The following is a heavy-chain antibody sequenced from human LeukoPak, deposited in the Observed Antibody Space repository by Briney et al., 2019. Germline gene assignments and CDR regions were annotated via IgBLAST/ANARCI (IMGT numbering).Heavy chain of an antibody. CDR2: IRSKAYGGTT. CDR1: GFTFGDYA. Sequence: PGGSLRLSCTASGFTFGDYAMSWFRQAPGKGLEWVGFIRSKAYGGTTEYAASAKGRFTISRDDSKSIAYLQMNSLKTEDTAVYYCTRYVVVVVAATIWFDPWGQGTLVTVSS. D-gene: IGHD2-15*01. CDR3: TRYVVVVVAATIWFDP. J-gene: IGHJ5*02. V-gene: IGHV3-49*03.